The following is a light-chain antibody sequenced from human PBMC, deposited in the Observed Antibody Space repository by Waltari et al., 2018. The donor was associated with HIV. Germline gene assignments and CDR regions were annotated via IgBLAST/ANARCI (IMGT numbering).Light chain of an antibody. J-gene: IGLJ3*02. CDR1: SSNIGAGYD. CDR3: QSYDDNLEGV. CDR2: DDT. V-gene: IGLV1-40*01. Sequence: QSVLSQPPSVSGAPGQRVTISCTGSSSNIGAGYDVNWYQQVPGTAPRFLVDDDTNRPSGVPALFSGSSAGTSASLAITGLQVEDEADYYCQSYDDNLEGVFGGGTKVTGL.